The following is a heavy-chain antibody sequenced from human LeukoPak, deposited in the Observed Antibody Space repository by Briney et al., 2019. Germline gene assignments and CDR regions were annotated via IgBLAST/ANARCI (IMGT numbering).Heavy chain of an antibody. V-gene: IGHV1-69*13. D-gene: IGHD6-19*01. CDR3: ARSSLIALAVTDS. J-gene: IGHJ4*02. CDR2: IIPSCGTA. Sequence: SVKVSCEAYGGTFSSYAISWVRQAPGQGLEWMGGIIPSCGTANYAQKFKGGVTIIADEYTSTAYMELSGLASEDTAVYCAARSSLIALAVTDSWGQGTLVTVSS. CDR1: GGTFSSYA.